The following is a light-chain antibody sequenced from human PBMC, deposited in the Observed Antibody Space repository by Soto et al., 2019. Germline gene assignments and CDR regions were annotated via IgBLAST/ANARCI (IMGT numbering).Light chain of an antibody. Sequence: QSVLTQPPSASGTPGQRVTISCSGSSSNMGSNTVNWYQQLPGTAPKLLIYSDNQRPSGVPDRFSGSKSDTSASLAITGLQSEDEADYYCAAWDGSLHHILFGGGTQLTVL. CDR3: AAWDGSLHHIL. CDR1: SSNMGSNT. J-gene: IGLJ2*01. V-gene: IGLV1-44*01. CDR2: SDN.